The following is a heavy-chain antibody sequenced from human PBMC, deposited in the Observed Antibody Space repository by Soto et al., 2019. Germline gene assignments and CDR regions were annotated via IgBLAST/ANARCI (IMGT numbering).Heavy chain of an antibody. D-gene: IGHD1-26*01. Sequence: QVQLVESGGGVVQPGTSLRLSCAASGFTFSSYAMHWVRQAPGKGLEWVAVISYDGSNKYYADSVKGRFTISRDNSKNTLYLQMNSLRAEDTAVYYCARAGWELHAFDIWGQGTMVTVSS. CDR2: ISYDGSNK. CDR1: GFTFSSYA. CDR3: ARAGWELHAFDI. V-gene: IGHV3-30-3*01. J-gene: IGHJ3*02.